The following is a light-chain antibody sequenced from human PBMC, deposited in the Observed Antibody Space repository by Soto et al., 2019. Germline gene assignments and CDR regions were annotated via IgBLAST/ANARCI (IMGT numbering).Light chain of an antibody. V-gene: IGLV1-40*01. CDR3: QSYEKSLNGFYV. CDR2: SNT. Sequence: QSALTQPPSVSGAPGQRVTISCTGSVSNIGAGYDVHWYQCLPGTAPKLLIYSNTIRPSGVPDRFSGSRSGTSASLAITGLQAGDEGDYYCQSYEKSLNGFYVFGTGTKVTVL. CDR1: VSNIGAGYD. J-gene: IGLJ1*01.